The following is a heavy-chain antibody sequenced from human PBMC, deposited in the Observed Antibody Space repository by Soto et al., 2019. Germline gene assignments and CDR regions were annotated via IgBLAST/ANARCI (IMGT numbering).Heavy chain of an antibody. CDR3: ASPVPAAPVYYYYGMDV. CDR2: IIPIFGTA. CDR1: GGTFSSYA. D-gene: IGHD2-2*01. J-gene: IGHJ6*02. V-gene: IGHV1-69*13. Sequence: RASVKVSCKASGGTFSSYAISWVRQAPGQGLEWMGGIIPIFGTANYAQKLQGRVTITADESTSTAYMELSSLRSEDTAVYYCASPVPAAPVYYYYGMDVWGQGTTVTVSS.